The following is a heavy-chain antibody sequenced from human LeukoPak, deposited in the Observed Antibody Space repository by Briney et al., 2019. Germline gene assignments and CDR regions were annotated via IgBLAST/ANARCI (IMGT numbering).Heavy chain of an antibody. V-gene: IGHV5-51*01. CDR1: GYIFTSCW. Sequence: GASLQISCWGSGYIFTSCWIGWVRQLPGKGLEWMGIIYPGDSDTRYSPSFQGQVTISADKSISTAYLQWSSLKASDTAMYYCARREASRYSSAWSLDYWGQGTLVTVSS. J-gene: IGHJ4*02. CDR3: ARREASRYSSAWSLDY. CDR2: IYPGDSDT. D-gene: IGHD6-19*01.